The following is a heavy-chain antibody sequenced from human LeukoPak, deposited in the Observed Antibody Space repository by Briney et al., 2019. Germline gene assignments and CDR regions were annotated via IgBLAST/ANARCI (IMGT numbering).Heavy chain of an antibody. CDR2: ISSSSSTI. D-gene: IGHD2-8*01. V-gene: IGHV3-48*01. CDR1: GFTFSSYS. Sequence: PGGSLRLSCAASGFTFSSYSMNWVRQAPGKGLEWVSYISSSSSTIYYADSVKGRFTISRDNAKNSLYLQMNSLRAEDTAVYYCAREAYYTNGLCYFHYWGQGTLVTVSS. CDR3: AREAYYTNGLCYFHY. J-gene: IGHJ4*02.